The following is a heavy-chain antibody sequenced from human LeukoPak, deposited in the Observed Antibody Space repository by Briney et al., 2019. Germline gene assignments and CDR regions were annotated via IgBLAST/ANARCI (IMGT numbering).Heavy chain of an antibody. CDR2: KYYSGSA. V-gene: IGHV4-31*03. CDR1: GASVSDGRYY. CDR3: ATPYCSSLSCLDVFNM. D-gene: IGHD2-2*01. Sequence: SQTLSHTCNVSGASVSDGRYYWTWIRHHPTRGLEWIGYKYYSGSAKYNPSLKSRLTISIDTAKNQFSLQLSSVTAADTATYYCATPYCSSLSCLDVFNMWGQGTRVTVSS. J-gene: IGHJ3*02.